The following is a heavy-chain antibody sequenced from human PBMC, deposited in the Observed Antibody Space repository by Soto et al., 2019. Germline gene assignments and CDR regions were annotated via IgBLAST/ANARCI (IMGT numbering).Heavy chain of an antibody. D-gene: IGHD3-3*01. Sequence: GASVKVSCKASGGTFSSYAISWVRQAPGQGLEWMGGIIPIFGTANYAQKFQGRVTITADKSTSTAYMELSSLRSEDTAVYYCARDLYYDFWSGHYYYYGMDVWGQGTTVTVSS. CDR3: ARDLYYDFWSGHYYYYGMDV. J-gene: IGHJ6*02. CDR2: IIPIFGTA. V-gene: IGHV1-69*06. CDR1: GGTFSSYA.